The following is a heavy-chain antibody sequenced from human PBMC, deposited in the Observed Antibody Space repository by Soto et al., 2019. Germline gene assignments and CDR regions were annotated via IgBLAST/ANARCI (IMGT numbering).Heavy chain of an antibody. D-gene: IGHD1-26*01. Sequence: QVQLVQSGAEVKKPGASVKVSCKASGYTFTSHGISWVRQAPGQGLEWMGWISAYNGNTNYAQKLQGRVTMTTDTSPSTAYMELRSLRSDDTAVYYCARDRTRQWELLSTSVWGQGTTVTVSS. J-gene: IGHJ6*02. CDR2: ISAYNGNT. CDR3: ARDRTRQWELLSTSV. V-gene: IGHV1-18*01. CDR1: GYTFTSHG.